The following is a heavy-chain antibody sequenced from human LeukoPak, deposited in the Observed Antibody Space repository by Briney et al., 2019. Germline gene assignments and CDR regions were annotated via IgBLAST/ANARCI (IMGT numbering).Heavy chain of an antibody. D-gene: IGHD1-14*01. CDR2: IYSDGST. V-gene: IGHV3-53*01. CDR1: GFTVSSNY. CDR3: ARDPQVSY. Sequence: PGGSLRLSCAASGFTVSSNYMTWVRQAPGKGLEWVSVIYSDGSTFYADSVKGRFTISRDSFKNTLCLQMNSLRAEDTAVYYCARDPQVSYWGQGALVTVSS. J-gene: IGHJ4*02.